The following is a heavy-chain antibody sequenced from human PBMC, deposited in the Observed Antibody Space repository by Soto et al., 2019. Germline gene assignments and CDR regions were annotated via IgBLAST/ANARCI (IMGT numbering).Heavy chain of an antibody. J-gene: IGHJ4*02. CDR1: GFTFSSYA. CDR2: ITGSGGST. V-gene: IGHV3-23*01. CDR3: AKASSWYPYFDY. Sequence: PGGSLRLSCAASGFTFSSYAMSWVRQAPGKGLEWVSGITGSGGSTYYADSVKGRFTISRDNSKNTLYLQMNSLRAEDTAVYYCAKASSWYPYFDYWGQGTLVTVSS. D-gene: IGHD6-13*01.